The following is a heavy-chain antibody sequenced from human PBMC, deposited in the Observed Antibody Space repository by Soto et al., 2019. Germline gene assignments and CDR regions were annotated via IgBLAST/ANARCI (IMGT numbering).Heavy chain of an antibody. D-gene: IGHD5-12*01. V-gene: IGHV4-31*03. CDR2: IYYSGST. Sequence: QVQLQESGPGLVKPSQTLSLTCTISSGAISSGGYYWSWIRQHPGKGLEWIGYIYYSGSTYYNPSLKSRVTISVDTSKNQCSLKLRSVTAADTAVYYCARQRDGYTYRYFDYWGQGTLVTVSS. J-gene: IGHJ4*02. CDR3: ARQRDGYTYRYFDY. CDR1: SGAISSGGYY.